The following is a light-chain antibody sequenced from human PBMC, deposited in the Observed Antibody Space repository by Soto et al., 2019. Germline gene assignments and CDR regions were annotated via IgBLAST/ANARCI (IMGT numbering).Light chain of an antibody. Sequence: DIELTQSPATLSLSQGDRATLSCRASQSVSSYLAWYQQNPGQAPRLLIYDTSNRDTGVPARFSGSGSGTDFTLLISIRESEDFAVYYCQQRSNWPLTFGVGTKVDIK. CDR2: DTS. J-gene: IGKJ4*01. V-gene: IGKV3-11*01. CDR3: QQRSNWPLT. CDR1: QSVSSY.